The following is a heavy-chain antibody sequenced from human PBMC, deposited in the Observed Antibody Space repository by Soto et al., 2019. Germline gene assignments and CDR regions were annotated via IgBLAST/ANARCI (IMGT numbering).Heavy chain of an antibody. V-gene: IGHV1-2*04. D-gene: IGHD2-15*01. CDR2: INPNSGGT. Sequence: ASVKVSCKASGYTFTGYYMHWVRQAPGQGLEWMGWINPNSGGTNYAQKFQGWVTMTRDTSISTAYMELSRLRSDDTAVYYCARGLGYCSGGSCYSGGNHLLAYWGQGTLVTVSS. CDR1: GYTFTGYY. J-gene: IGHJ4*02. CDR3: ARGLGYCSGGSCYSGGNHLLAY.